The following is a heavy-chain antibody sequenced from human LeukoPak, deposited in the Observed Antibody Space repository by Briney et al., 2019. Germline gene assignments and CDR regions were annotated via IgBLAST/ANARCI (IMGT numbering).Heavy chain of an antibody. Sequence: SVKVSCKASGGTFSSYAISWVRQAPGQGLEWMGRLIPIFGTANYAQKFQGRVTMTTDESTSTAYMELSSLRSEDTAVYYCARDLYDFWSGYTNWFDPWGQGTLVTVSS. J-gene: IGHJ5*02. CDR2: LIPIFGTA. CDR3: ARDLYDFWSGYTNWFDP. CDR1: GGTFSSYA. D-gene: IGHD3-3*01. V-gene: IGHV1-69*05.